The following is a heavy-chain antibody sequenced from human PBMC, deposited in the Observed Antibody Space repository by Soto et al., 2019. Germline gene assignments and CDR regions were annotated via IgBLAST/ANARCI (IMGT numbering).Heavy chain of an antibody. CDR2: FDPEDGET. D-gene: IGHD3-10*01. J-gene: IGHJ4*02. CDR3: ATQEPPMVRGAHLIWYYFDY. V-gene: IGHV1-24*01. CDR1: GYTLTELS. Sequence: ASVKVSCKVSGYTLTELSMHWVRQAPGKGLEWMGGFDPEDGETIYAQKFQGRVTMTEDTSTDTAYMELSSLRSEDTAVYYCATQEPPMVRGAHLIWYYFDYWGQGTLVTVSS.